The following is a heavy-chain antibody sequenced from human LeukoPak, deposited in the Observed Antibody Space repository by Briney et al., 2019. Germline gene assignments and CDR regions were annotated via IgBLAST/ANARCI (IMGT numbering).Heavy chain of an antibody. CDR1: EFTFSSHQ. V-gene: IGHV3-20*04. J-gene: IGHJ4*02. Sequence: GGSLRLSCAASEFTFSSHQMSWVRQAPGKGLEWVSGINWNGGSTGYADSVKGRFTISRDNAKNSLYLQMNSLRAEDTALYYCARAGPLYYFDYLGQGTLVTVSS. CDR3: ARAGPLYYFDY. D-gene: IGHD6-19*01. CDR2: INWNGGST.